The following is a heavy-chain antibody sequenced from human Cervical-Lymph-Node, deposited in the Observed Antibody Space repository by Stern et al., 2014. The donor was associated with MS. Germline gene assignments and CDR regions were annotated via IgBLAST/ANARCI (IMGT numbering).Heavy chain of an antibody. Sequence: QVQLQESGPGLVKPSETLSLTCTVSGGSISSYYWSWIRQPPGKGLEWIGYIYYSGSTNYNPSLKSRVTISVDTSKNQFSLKLSSVTAADTAVYYCARDHGDLVFDYWGQGTLVTVSS. CDR3: ARDHGDLVFDY. CDR1: GGSISSYY. V-gene: IGHV4-59*01. J-gene: IGHJ4*02. D-gene: IGHD4-17*01. CDR2: IYYSGST.